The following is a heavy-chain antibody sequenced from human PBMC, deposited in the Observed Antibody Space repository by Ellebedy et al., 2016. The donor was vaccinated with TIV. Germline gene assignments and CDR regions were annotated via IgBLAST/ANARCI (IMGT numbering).Heavy chain of an antibody. D-gene: IGHD5-18*01. V-gene: IGHV3-23*01. Sequence: GGSLRLSXAASGFTFSSYAMSWVRQAPGKGLDWVSAISDRGGTTYYADSVKGRFTISRDNSKNTLYLQMNSLRAEDTAVYYCAKRALRGYSYGYWGQGTLVTVSS. J-gene: IGHJ4*02. CDR2: ISDRGGTT. CDR3: AKRALRGYSYGY. CDR1: GFTFSSYA.